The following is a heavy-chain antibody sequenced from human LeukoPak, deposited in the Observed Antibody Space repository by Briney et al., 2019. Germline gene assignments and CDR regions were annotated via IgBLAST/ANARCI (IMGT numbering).Heavy chain of an antibody. D-gene: IGHD6-13*01. Sequence: SETLSLTCTVSGGSISSYYWSWIRQPPGKGLEWIGYIYYSGSTNYNPSLKSRVTISVDTSKNQFSLKLSSVTAADTAVYYCAREGSSWYSLDYWGQGTLVTVSS. J-gene: IGHJ4*02. CDR3: AREGSSWYSLDY. V-gene: IGHV4-59*01. CDR1: GGSISSYY. CDR2: IYYSGST.